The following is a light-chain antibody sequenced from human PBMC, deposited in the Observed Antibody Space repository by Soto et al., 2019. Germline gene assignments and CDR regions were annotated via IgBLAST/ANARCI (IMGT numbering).Light chain of an antibody. J-gene: IGKJ5*01. Sequence: DVVMTHTPLSLSGAPGQPSSISCKSSQSLLHITGETFLFWYLQKPGQSPQLLIYEVSTRVSGVPDRFSGSGSGTDFTLEISRVETDDVGIYYCMQSTQLPPTFGQGTRLEIK. CDR2: EVS. CDR3: MQSTQLPPT. CDR1: QSLLHITGETF. V-gene: IGKV2D-29*02.